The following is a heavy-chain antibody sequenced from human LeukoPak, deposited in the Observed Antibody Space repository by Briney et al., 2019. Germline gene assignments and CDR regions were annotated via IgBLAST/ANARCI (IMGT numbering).Heavy chain of an antibody. V-gene: IGHV4-59*08. CDR2: IYYSGST. CDR1: GGSISSYY. J-gene: IGHJ3*02. D-gene: IGHD3-16*01. CDR3: ARAKYDYVWGPGAFDI. Sequence: SETLSLTCTVSGGSISSYYWSWIRQPPGKGLEWIGYIYYSGSTNYNPSLKSRVTISVDTSKNQFSLKLSSVTAADTAVYYCARAKYDYVWGPGAFDIWGQGTMVTVSS.